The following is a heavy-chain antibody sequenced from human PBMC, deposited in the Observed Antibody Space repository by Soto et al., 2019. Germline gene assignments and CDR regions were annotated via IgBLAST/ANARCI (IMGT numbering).Heavy chain of an antibody. D-gene: IGHD1-1*01. J-gene: IGHJ4*02. V-gene: IGHV3-7*03. Sequence: GGSLRLSCAASGFIFRNYWMTWVRQAPGKGLEWVASMNQDGSEKYYADSVKGRFAISRDNAENSLCLQMNSLRAEDTAVYYCARDPVRRFDFWGQGTLVTVS. CDR1: GFIFRNYW. CDR2: MNQDGSEK. CDR3: ARDPVRRFDF.